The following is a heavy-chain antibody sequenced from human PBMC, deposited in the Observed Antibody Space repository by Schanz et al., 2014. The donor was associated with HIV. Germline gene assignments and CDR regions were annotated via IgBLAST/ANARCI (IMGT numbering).Heavy chain of an antibody. V-gene: IGHV3-30*09. CDR2: MSHDGFSK. J-gene: IGHJ6*02. CDR3: AKAGGGPSPSYYGMDV. D-gene: IGHD3-10*01. CDR1: GLTFSSSI. Sequence: QVQLVESGGGVVQPGRSLRLSCTASGLTFSSSIMHWVRQAPGKGLEWVAGMSHDGFSKYFADSVKGRFAISRDNSKNTVDLQMNSLRAEDTAVYYCAKAGGGPSPSYYGMDVWGQGTTVTVSS.